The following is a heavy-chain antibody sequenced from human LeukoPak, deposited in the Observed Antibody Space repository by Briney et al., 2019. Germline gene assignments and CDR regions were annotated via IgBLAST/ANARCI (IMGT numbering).Heavy chain of an antibody. D-gene: IGHD4/OR15-4a*01. V-gene: IGHV2-5*02. CDR3: AHSGELGARAFDM. CDR2: IFWDDDK. CDR1: GFSLTTAGVG. Sequence: SGPTLVNPPQTLTLTCSFSGFSLTTAGVGVGWIRQPPGKALEWLAFIFWDDDKRYRPSFKNRLTITKDTSKNQVVLTMTNMDPVDAGTFYCAHSGELGARAFDMWGQGIMVTVSS. J-gene: IGHJ3*02.